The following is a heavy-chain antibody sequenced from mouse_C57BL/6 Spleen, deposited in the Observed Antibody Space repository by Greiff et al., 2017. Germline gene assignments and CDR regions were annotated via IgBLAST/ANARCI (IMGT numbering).Heavy chain of an antibody. CDR1: GYTFTNYW. CDR3: ARRSNQSFYAMDY. CDR2: IYPGGGYT. V-gene: IGHV1-63*01. Sequence: VQLQQSGAELVRPGTSVKMSCKASGYTFTNYWIGWAKQRPGHGLEWIGDIYPGGGYTNYNEKFKGKATLTADKSSSTAYMQFSSLTSEDSAIYYCARRSNQSFYAMDYWGQGTSVTVSS. D-gene: IGHD2-5*01. J-gene: IGHJ4*01.